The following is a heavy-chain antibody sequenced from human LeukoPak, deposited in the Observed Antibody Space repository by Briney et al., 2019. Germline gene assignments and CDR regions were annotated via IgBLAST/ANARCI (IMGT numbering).Heavy chain of an antibody. CDR3: ARHFWAARTFDY. J-gene: IGHJ4*02. Sequence: PSETLSLTCTVSGGSISSSSYYWGWIRQPPGKGLEWIGSIYYSGSTYYNPSLKSRVAISVDTSKNQFSLKLSSVTAADTAVYYCARHFWAARTFDYWGQGTLVTVSS. CDR1: GGSISSSSYY. V-gene: IGHV4-39*01. D-gene: IGHD6-6*01. CDR2: IYYSGST.